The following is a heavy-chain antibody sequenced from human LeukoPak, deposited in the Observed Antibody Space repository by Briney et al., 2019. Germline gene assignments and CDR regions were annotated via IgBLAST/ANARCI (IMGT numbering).Heavy chain of an antibody. CDR1: GASFSTYY. J-gene: IGHJ4*02. D-gene: IGHD3-22*01. CDR3: ARVYYDSTGYYYRTRYYFDF. CDR2: IFTSEST. V-gene: IGHV4-4*07. Sequence: SETLSLTCTVSGASFSTYYWSWIRQPAGEGVEWLGHIFTSESTNYNPSLKGRVIMSVDTSKNQCSLMLTSVTAADTAVYYCARVYYDSTGYYYRTRYYFDFWGQGTLVTVSS.